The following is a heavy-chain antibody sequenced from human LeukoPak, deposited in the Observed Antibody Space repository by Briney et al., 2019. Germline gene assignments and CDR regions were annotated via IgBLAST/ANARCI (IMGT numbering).Heavy chain of an antibody. CDR3: AREIVVGATTGDYYYYYGMDV. CDR2: MNPNSGNT. V-gene: IGHV1-8*03. Sequence: SVKVSCKASGYTFTSYDINWVRQATGQGLEWMGWMNPNSGNTGYAQKFQGRVTITRNTSISTAYMELSSLRSEDTAVYYCAREIVVGATTGDYYYYYGMDVWGQGTTVTVSS. J-gene: IGHJ6*02. CDR1: GYTFTSYD. D-gene: IGHD1-26*01.